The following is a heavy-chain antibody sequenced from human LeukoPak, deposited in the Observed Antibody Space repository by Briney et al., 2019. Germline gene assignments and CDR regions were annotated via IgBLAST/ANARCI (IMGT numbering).Heavy chain of an antibody. J-gene: IGHJ4*02. CDR1: GGSITNYY. V-gene: IGHV4-59*01. Sequence: SETLSLTCTVSGGSITNYYWSWIRQPPGKGLEWIGYIYYSGNTNYNPSLKSRVTMSVDTSKNQFSLQLSSVTAADTAVYYCARTVHYSSGWAPTYYFDYWGQGTLVSVSS. CDR3: ARTVHYSSGWAPTYYFDY. D-gene: IGHD6-19*01. CDR2: IYYSGNT.